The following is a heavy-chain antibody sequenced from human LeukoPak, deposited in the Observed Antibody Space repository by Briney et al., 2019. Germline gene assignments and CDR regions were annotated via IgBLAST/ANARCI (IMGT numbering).Heavy chain of an antibody. CDR1: GGSIGSYY. CDR3: ARGSGAGYNLYYFDY. J-gene: IGHJ4*02. Sequence: SETLSLTCTVSGGSIGSYYWSWIRQPAGKGLEWIGRFYTSGITKYNPSLKSRVTISVDKSKNQFSLNLSSVTAADTAVYYCARGSGAGYNLYYFDYWGQGTLVTVSS. V-gene: IGHV4-4*07. D-gene: IGHD5-24*01. CDR2: FYTSGIT.